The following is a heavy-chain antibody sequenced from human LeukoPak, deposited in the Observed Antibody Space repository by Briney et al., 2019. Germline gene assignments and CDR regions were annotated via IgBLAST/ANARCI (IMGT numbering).Heavy chain of an antibody. Sequence: GGSLRLSCAASGFTFSDYAMHWVRQAPGKGLEWVAVISYDGSNKYYADSVKGRFTISRDNSKNTLYLQMNSLRAEDTAVYYCARGGRGLVYWGQGTLVTVSS. V-gene: IGHV3-30*04. CDR2: ISYDGSNK. D-gene: IGHD3-10*01. J-gene: IGHJ4*02. CDR1: GFTFSDYA. CDR3: ARGGRGLVY.